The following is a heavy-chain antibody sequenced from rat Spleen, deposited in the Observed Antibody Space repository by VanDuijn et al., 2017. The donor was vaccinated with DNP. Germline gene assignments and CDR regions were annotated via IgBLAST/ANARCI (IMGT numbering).Heavy chain of an antibody. V-gene: IGHV5S13*01. CDR1: GFTFRNYG. Sequence: EVQLVESGGGLVQPGRSLTLSCAASGFTFRNYGMAWVRQAPTKGLEWVASISTSGGSTYYRDSVKGRFTISRDNAKSTLYLQMNSLRSEDMATYYCARHVLPLRVWDYWGQGVMVTVSS. CDR3: ARHVLPLRVWDY. J-gene: IGHJ2*01. D-gene: IGHD1-4*01. CDR2: ISTSGGST.